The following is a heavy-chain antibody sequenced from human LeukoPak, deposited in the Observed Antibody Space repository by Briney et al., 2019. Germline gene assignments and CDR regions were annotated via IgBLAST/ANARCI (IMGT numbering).Heavy chain of an antibody. CDR2: IKSKTDGGTT. CDR3: TTAPTIVGATDY. V-gene: IGHV3-15*01. D-gene: IGHD1-26*01. CDR1: GFTFSNAW. Sequence: GGSLRLSCAASGFTFSNAWMSWVRQAPGKGLEWVGRIKSKTDGGTTDYAAPVKGRFTISRDDSKNTLYLQMNSLKTEDTAVYYCTTAPTIVGATDYWGQGTLVTVSS. J-gene: IGHJ4*02.